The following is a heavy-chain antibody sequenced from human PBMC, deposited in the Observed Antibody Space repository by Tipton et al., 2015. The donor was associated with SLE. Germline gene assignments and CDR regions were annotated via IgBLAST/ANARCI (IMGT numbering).Heavy chain of an antibody. CDR2: VFYSGSA. Sequence: TLSLTCTVSGDSISSGPYYWCWIRQPPGKGMEWIGTVFYSGSAYYNPSLKSRVSISEDTSMNQFSLHLNSVTAADTATYYCARVRGGWANDASDIWGQGTMVTVSS. CDR1: GDSISSGPYY. D-gene: IGHD6-19*01. J-gene: IGHJ3*02. CDR3: ARVRGGWANDASDI. V-gene: IGHV4-39*07.